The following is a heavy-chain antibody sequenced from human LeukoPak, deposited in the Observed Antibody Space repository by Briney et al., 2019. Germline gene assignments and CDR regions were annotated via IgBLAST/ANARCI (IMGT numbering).Heavy chain of an antibody. D-gene: IGHD2/OR15-2a*01. CDR3: TRVSTTDDY. Sequence: GGSLRLSCAASGFVFSRYWMHWVRQAPGKGLVWVSRINSDGRSAVYADSVKGRFTISRDNAKNTLYLQMDSLRAEDTAVYYCTRVSTTDDYWGQGTLVTVSS. CDR2: INSDGRSA. V-gene: IGHV3-74*01. CDR1: GFVFSRYW. J-gene: IGHJ4*02.